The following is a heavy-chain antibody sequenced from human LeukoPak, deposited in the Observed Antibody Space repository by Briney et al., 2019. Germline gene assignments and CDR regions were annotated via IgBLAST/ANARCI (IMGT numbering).Heavy chain of an antibody. CDR2: ISSSSSTI. D-gene: IGHD2-21*02. CDR3: AREGVTAPGDY. CDR1: GFTFSSYS. Sequence: PGGSLRLSCAPSGFTFSSYSMNWVRQAPGKGLDWVSYISSSSSTIYYADSVKGRFTISRDDAKNSLYLQMNSLRAEDTAVYYCAREGVTAPGDYWGQGTLVTVSS. V-gene: IGHV3-48*01. J-gene: IGHJ4*02.